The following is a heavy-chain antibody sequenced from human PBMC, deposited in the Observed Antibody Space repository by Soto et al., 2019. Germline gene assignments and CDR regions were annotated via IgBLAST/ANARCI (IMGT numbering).Heavy chain of an antibody. D-gene: IGHD2-2*01. CDR3: ARGILDCSSTSCYPTYGMGV. CDR1: GYTFTCYA. CDR2: IIPIFGKA. Sequence: SVKVSCKASGYTFTCYAISWVRQAPGQGLEWMGGIIPIFGKANYAQKFQGRVTITADESTSTAYMELSSLRSEDTAVYYCARGILDCSSTSCYPTYGMGVWGQGTTVTVSS. J-gene: IGHJ6*02. V-gene: IGHV1-69*13.